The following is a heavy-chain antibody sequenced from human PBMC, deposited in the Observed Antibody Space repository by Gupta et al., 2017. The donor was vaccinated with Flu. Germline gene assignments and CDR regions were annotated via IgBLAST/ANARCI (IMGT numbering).Heavy chain of an antibody. D-gene: IGHD6-19*01. J-gene: IGHJ4*02. V-gene: IGHV3-23*01. CDR2: IRTAGRGT. Sequence: EVQLLESGGGLVQPGGSLRLSCAASGFTFTTYAMTWVRQAPGKGLEWVSGIRTAGRGTFYADSVEGRFTMSRDNSKSTLYLQMNNLGPEDTGIYYCAKTAPYGTGWYGAIDFWGRGTLGVVSS. CDR1: GFTFTTYA. CDR3: AKTAPYGTGWYGAIDF.